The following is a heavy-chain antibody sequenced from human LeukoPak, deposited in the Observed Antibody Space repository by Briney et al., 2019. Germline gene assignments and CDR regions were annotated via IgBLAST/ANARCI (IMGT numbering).Heavy chain of an antibody. Sequence: ASVKVSCKASGYTFTSYGISWVRQAPGQGLEWMGWISAYNGNTNYAQNLQGRVTMTTDTSTSTAYMELRSLRSDDTAVYYCARRYDRSGYYWYYFDYWGQGTPVTVSS. V-gene: IGHV1-18*01. CDR1: GYTFTSYG. CDR2: ISAYNGNT. J-gene: IGHJ4*02. D-gene: IGHD3-22*01. CDR3: ARRYDRSGYYWYYFDY.